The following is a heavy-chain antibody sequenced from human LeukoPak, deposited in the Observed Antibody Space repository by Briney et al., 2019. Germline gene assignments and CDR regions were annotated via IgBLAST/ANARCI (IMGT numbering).Heavy chain of an antibody. CDR2: ISGSGGST. CDR3: AKKSRGSGSYYGGY. V-gene: IGHV3-23*01. Sequence: GGSLRLSCAASGFTFSSYGMSWVRQAPGKGLEWVSAISGSGGSTYYADSVKGRFTISRDNSKNTLYLQMNSLRAEDTAVYYCAKKSRGSGSYYGGYWGQGILVTVSS. J-gene: IGHJ4*02. D-gene: IGHD3-10*01. CDR1: GFTFSSYG.